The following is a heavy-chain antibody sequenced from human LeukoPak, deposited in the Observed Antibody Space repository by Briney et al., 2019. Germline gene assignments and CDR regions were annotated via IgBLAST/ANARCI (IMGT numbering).Heavy chain of an antibody. V-gene: IGHV1-18*01. Sequence: GSAEVSRKGSCYTLNSFGISRVRPAPGQGLEWMGWISAYNGNTNYAQKLQGRVTMTTDTSTSTAYMELRSLRSDDTAVYYCARLSSGFGPWGQGTLVTVSS. CDR1: CYTLNSFG. CDR3: ARLSSGFGP. D-gene: IGHD6-6*01. CDR2: ISAYNGNT. J-gene: IGHJ5*02.